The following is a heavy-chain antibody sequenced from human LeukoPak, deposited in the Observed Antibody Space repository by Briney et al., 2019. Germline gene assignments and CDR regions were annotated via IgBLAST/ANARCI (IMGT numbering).Heavy chain of an antibody. Sequence: SESLSLTCTVSGGSISRYYWSWVRQPAGKGLEWIGYIYDSGSTNYNPSLKSRVTISVDPSQNQSSLKLSSLTAADTAVYYRARFRQRIFSRHFDHRGQGTLSPPP. D-gene: IGHD6-25*01. V-gene: IGHV4-59*08. CDR3: ARFRQRIFSRHFDH. J-gene: IGHJ4*02. CDR2: IYDSGST. CDR1: GGSISRYY.